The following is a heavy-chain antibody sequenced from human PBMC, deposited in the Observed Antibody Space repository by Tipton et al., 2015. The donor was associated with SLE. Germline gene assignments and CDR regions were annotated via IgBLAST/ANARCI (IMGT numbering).Heavy chain of an antibody. J-gene: IGHJ4*02. V-gene: IGHV4-59*08. CDR1: GGSIRSDY. CDR3: ARLEGDGYKWYFDY. CDR2: INYSGST. D-gene: IGHD5-24*01. Sequence: TLSLTCTVSGGSIRSDYWNWIRQPPGKGLEWIGYINYSGSTNYNPSLKSRVTISVDTSKNQFSLKLSPVTAADTAVYYCARLEGDGYKWYFDYWGQGTLVTVST.